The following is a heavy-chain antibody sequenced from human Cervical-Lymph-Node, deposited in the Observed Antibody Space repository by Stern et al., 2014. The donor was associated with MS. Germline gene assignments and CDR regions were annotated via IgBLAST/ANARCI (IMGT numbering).Heavy chain of an antibody. CDR1: GFTFTSHW. V-gene: IGHV3-7*01. Sequence: EVQLVESGGGLVQPGGSLRLSCAASGFTFTSHWMSWVRQAPGTGLEWVANIKTDGSEKYYVDSVKGRFTISRDNAKNSLYLQMNSLSAEDTAVYYCARDWSDSGTYSNDYWGQGTLVTVSS. CDR3: ARDWSDSGTYSNDY. D-gene: IGHD1-26*01. J-gene: IGHJ4*02. CDR2: IKTDGSEK.